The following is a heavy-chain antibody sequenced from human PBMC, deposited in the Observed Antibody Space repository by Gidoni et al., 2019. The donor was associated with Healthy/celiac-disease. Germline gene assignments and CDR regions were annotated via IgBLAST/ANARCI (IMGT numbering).Heavy chain of an antibody. D-gene: IGHD5-12*01. Sequence: QVQLVESGGGVVQPGRSLRLSCAASGFTFSCYAMHWVRQAPGKGLEWVAVISYDGSNKYYADSVKGRFTISRDNSKNTLYLQMNSLRAEDTAVYYCARDYSGYDLGGDYYYYYMDVWGKGTTVTVSS. CDR2: ISYDGSNK. J-gene: IGHJ6*03. CDR1: GFTFSCYA. CDR3: ARDYSGYDLGGDYYYYYMDV. V-gene: IGHV3-30-3*01.